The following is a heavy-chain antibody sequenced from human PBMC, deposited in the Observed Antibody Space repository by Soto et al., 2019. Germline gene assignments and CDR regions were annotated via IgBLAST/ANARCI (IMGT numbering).Heavy chain of an antibody. J-gene: IGHJ4*02. CDR2: ISGSGGST. D-gene: IGHD1-26*01. V-gene: IGHV3-23*01. Sequence: VGALRVSCAASGFTFSSYAMSWVRQAPGKGLEWVSAISGSGGSTYYADSVKGRFTISRDNSKNTLYLQMNSLRAEDTAVYYCAKGSIVGATHWGLFDYWGQGTLVTVSS. CDR3: AKGSIVGATHWGLFDY. CDR1: GFTFSSYA.